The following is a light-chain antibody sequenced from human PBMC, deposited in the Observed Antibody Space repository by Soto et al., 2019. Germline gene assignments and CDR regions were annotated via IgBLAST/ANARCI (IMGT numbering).Light chain of an antibody. CDR2: EVT. J-gene: IGLJ1*01. CDR3: SSYNTRLIYV. V-gene: IGLV2-14*01. CDR1: SSDVGAYDH. Sequence: QSVLTQPASVSGSPGQSITISCTGTSSDVGAYDHVSWYQQHPGKAPKLLIYEVTHRPSGVSNRFSGSKSGNTASLTISGLQAEEEADYYCSSYNTRLIYVFGTGTKVTVL.